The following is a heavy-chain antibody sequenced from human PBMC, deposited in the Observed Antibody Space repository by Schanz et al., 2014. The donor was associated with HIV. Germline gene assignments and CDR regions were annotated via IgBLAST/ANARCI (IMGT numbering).Heavy chain of an antibody. Sequence: QVQLVQSGAAVKKPGASVKVSCKASGYTFIGYYMHWVRQAPGQGLGWMRWINPDNAGRNYAQKFQGGVPMTRDTSISPAFMERSGLRSDDPAVYYCATCRCDGELSLLRYWGQGTLVTVSS. CDR3: ATCRCDGELSLLRY. V-gene: IGHV1-2*02. CDR1: GYTFIGYY. D-gene: IGHD3-16*02. J-gene: IGHJ4*02. CDR2: INPDNAGR.